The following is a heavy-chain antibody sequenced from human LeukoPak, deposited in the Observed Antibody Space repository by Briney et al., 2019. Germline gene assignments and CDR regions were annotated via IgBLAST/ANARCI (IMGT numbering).Heavy chain of an antibody. V-gene: IGHV3-30*18. J-gene: IGHJ6*04. CDR3: AEDLVEVRGVIITQDYYYGMDV. D-gene: IGHD3-10*01. CDR1: GFTFSSYG. Sequence: PGGSLRLSCAASGFTFSSYGMHRVRQAPGKGLVWGAVISYDGNNKYYADSVKGRFTFSRDNSKNTLYLQMNSLRAEVTSVDSCAEDLVEVRGVIITQDYYYGMDVWGKGTTVTVSS. CDR2: ISYDGNNK.